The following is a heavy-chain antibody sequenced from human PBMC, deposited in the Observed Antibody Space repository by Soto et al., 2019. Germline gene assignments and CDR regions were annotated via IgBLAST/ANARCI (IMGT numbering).Heavy chain of an antibody. J-gene: IGHJ4*02. CDR3: AKSYGDPLDY. D-gene: IGHD4-17*01. CDR1: GFTFSSYG. Sequence: GGSLRLSCAASGFTFSSYGMHWVRQAPGKGLEWVAVISYDGSNKYYADSVKGRFTISRDNSKNTLYLQMNSLRAEDTAVYYCAKSYGDPLDYWGQGTLVTVSS. CDR2: ISYDGSNK. V-gene: IGHV3-30*18.